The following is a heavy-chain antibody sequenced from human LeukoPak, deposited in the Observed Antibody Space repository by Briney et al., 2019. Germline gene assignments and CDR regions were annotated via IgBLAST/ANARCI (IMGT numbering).Heavy chain of an antibody. Sequence: PSETLSLTCTVAGDFISTSRYYWGWIRQSPWKGLEWIGSIYYSGTTYYNPSLKSRVTISVDTSKNQISLKLSSVTAADTAVYYCARRTTGDASFDYWGQGTLVTVSS. D-gene: IGHD7-27*01. CDR1: GDFISTSRYY. CDR2: IYYSGTT. V-gene: IGHV4-39*01. CDR3: ARRTTGDASFDY. J-gene: IGHJ4*02.